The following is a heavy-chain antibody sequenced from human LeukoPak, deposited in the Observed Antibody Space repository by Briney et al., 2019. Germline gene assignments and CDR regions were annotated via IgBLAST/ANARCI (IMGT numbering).Heavy chain of an antibody. CDR1: GFTFDDYS. D-gene: IGHD6-13*01. V-gene: IGHV3-9*01. Sequence: GRSLRLSCAAYGFTFDDYSMHWVRQAPGKGLEWVSGISWNSGSIGYADSVKGRFTISRDNAKNSLYLQMNSLRAEDTALYCAKAGRFSAAGVIDYWGQGTLVTVSS. CDR3: AKAGRFSAAGVIDY. CDR2: ISWNSGSI. J-gene: IGHJ4*02.